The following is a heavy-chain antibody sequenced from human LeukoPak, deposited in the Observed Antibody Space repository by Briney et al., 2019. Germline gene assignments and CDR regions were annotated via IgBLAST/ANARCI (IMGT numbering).Heavy chain of an antibody. CDR1: GDSVSINSAA. CDR2: TYYRSKRYN. CDR3: ARGVIGDRRYFDY. D-gene: IGHD7-27*01. V-gene: IGHV6-1*01. J-gene: IGHJ4*02. Sequence: SQTLSLTSAISGDSVSINSAAWNWLRQSPSRGIKWLGRTYYRSKRYNDYADSVKSRITINPDTSTNQFSLQLNSVTPEDTAVYYCARGVIGDRRYFDYWGQGNLVSVSS.